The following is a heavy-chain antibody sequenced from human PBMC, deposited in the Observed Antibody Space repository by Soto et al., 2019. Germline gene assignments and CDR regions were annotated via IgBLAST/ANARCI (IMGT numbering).Heavy chain of an antibody. CDR1: GFTFGDYA. CDR2: IRSKAYGGTT. Sequence: GGSLRLSCTASGFTFGDYAMSWFRQAPGKGLEWVGFIRSKAYGGTTEYAASVKGRFTISRDDSKSIAYLQMNSLKTEDTAVYYFTRDGVVVVTPIIYGGQEPLVPVPS. V-gene: IGHV3-49*03. CDR3: TRDGVVVVTPIIY. J-gene: IGHJ4*02. D-gene: IGHD2-21*02.